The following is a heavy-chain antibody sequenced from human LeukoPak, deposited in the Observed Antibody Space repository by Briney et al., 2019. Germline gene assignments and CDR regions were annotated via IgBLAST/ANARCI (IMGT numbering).Heavy chain of an antibody. CDR3: ASLIAVAGTDFDY. J-gene: IGHJ4*02. D-gene: IGHD6-19*01. CDR1: GFTFSSYS. CDR2: ISSSSSYI. V-gene: IGHV3-21*01. Sequence: GGSLRLSCAASGFTFSSYSMNWVRQAPGKGPEWVSSISSSSSYIYYADSVKGRFTISRDNAKNSLYLQMNSLRAEDTAVYYCASLIAVAGTDFDYWGQGTLVTVSS.